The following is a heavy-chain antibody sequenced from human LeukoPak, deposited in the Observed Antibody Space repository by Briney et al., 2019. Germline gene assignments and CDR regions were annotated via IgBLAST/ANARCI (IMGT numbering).Heavy chain of an antibody. CDR3: ARVTLYAESALDY. CDR2: ISGSSSYT. D-gene: IGHD4-17*01. Sequence: SGGSLRLSCAASGFTFRDYYMSWIRQAPGKGLEWVSYISGSSSYTIYADSVKGRFTISRDNAKNSLYLQMNSLRAEDTAVYYCARVTLYAESALDYWGQGTLVTVSS. J-gene: IGHJ4*02. CDR1: GFTFRDYY. V-gene: IGHV3-11*06.